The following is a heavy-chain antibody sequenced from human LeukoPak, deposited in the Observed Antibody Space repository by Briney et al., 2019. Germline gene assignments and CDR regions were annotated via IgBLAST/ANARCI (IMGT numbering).Heavy chain of an antibody. D-gene: IGHD6-13*01. CDR3: TGVRGPAAGTFPYGMDV. CDR2: IRSKANSYAT. J-gene: IGHJ6*02. CDR1: GFTFSGSA. V-gene: IGHV3-73*01. Sequence: GGSLRLSCAASGFTFSGSAMHWVRQASGKGLEWVGRIRSKANSYATAYAASVKGRFTISRDDSKNTAYLQMNSLKTEDTAVYYCTGVRGPAAGTFPYGMDVWGQGTTVTVSS.